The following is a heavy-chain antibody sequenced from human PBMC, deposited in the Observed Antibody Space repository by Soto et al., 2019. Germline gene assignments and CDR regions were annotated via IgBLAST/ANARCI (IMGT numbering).Heavy chain of an antibody. D-gene: IGHD1-26*01. V-gene: IGHV5-10-1*01. CDR2: IDPSDSYT. CDR1: GYSFTPYW. CDR3: ARQGDNSGFDY. Sequence: EVQLVQSGAEVKKPGESLRISCKGSGYSFTPYWISWVRQMPGKGLEWMGRIDPSDSYTNYSPSFQGHVTISVDKSISTAYVQWSSLEASDNAMYYCARQGDNSGFDYWGQGTLVTVSS. J-gene: IGHJ4*02.